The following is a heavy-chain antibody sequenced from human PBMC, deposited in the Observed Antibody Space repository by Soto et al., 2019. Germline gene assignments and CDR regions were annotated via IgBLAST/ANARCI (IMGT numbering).Heavy chain of an antibody. Sequence: SVKVSCKASGFTFTSSAVQWVRQARGQRLEWIGWIVVGSGNTNYAQKFQERVTITRDMSTSTAYMELSSLRSEDTAVYYCAAADGSGSRFYYYYYGMDVWGQGPQVTFSS. CDR1: GFTFTSSA. V-gene: IGHV1-58*01. CDR3: AAADGSGSRFYYYYYGMDV. CDR2: IVVGSGNT. J-gene: IGHJ6*01. D-gene: IGHD3-10*01.